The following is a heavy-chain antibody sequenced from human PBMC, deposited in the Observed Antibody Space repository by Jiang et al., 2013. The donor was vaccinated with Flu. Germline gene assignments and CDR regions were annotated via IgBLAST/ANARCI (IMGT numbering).Heavy chain of an antibody. CDR2: IYTSGST. Sequence: SGLVKPSQTLSLTCTVSGGSISSGSYYWSWIRQPAGKGLEWIGRIYTSGSTNYNPSLKSRVTISVDTSKNQFSLKLSSVTAADTAVYYCARATYYYDSSGQGGYYFDYWGQGTLVTVSS. D-gene: IGHD3-22*01. CDR3: ARATYYYDSSGQGGYYFDY. V-gene: IGHV4-61*02. CDR1: GGSISSGSYY. J-gene: IGHJ4*02.